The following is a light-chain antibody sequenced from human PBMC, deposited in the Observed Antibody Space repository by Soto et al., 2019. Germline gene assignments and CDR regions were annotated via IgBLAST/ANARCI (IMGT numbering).Light chain of an antibody. CDR2: AAS. V-gene: IGKV1-39*01. CDR1: QNINNY. CDR3: QQSFNTLGLT. J-gene: IGKJ4*01. Sequence: DIQMTQSPSSLSASVGDRVTITCRASQNINNYLHWYQQKSGKAPKLLISAASSLQSGVPSRFSGSGSGTDFTLTISSLQPEDIATYYCQQSFNTLGLTFGGGTKVEMK.